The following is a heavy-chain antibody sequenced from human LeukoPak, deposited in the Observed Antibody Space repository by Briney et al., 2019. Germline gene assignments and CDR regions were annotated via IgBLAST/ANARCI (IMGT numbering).Heavy chain of an antibody. CDR2: IWYDGSNK. CDR3: AGGLLAAAAED. V-gene: IGHV3-33*08. CDR1: GFTFSSYA. D-gene: IGHD6-13*01. J-gene: IGHJ4*02. Sequence: GGSLRLSCAASGFTFSSYAMSWVRQAPGKGLEWVAVIWYDGSNKYYADSVKGRFTISRDNSKNTLYLQTNSLRAEDTAVYYCAGGLLAAAAEDWGQGTLVTVSS.